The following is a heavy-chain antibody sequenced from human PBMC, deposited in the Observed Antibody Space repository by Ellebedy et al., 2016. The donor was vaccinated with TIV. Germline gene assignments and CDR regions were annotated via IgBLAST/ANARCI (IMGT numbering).Heavy chain of an antibody. CDR1: GGTFSSYA. CDR3: ARDRSSRSRGWFDP. J-gene: IGHJ5*02. Sequence: ASVKVSXXASGGTFSSYAISWVRQAPGQGLEWMGWINPNSGGTNYAQKFQGRVTMTRDTSISTAYMELSRLRSDDTAVYYCARDRSSRSRGWFDPWGQGTLVTVSS. CDR2: INPNSGGT. D-gene: IGHD6-13*01. V-gene: IGHV1-2*02.